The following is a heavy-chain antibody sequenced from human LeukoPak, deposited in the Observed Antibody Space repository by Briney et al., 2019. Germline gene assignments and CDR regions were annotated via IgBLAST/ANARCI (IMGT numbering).Heavy chain of an antibody. CDR3: ARDQSSGWSNWYFDL. V-gene: IGHV4-34*01. Sequence: SETLSLTCAVYGGSFSGYYWSWIRQPPGKGLEWIGEINHSGSTNYNPSLKSRVTMSVDTSKNQFSLKLSSVTAADTAVYYCARDQSSGWSNWYFDLWGRGTLVTVSS. J-gene: IGHJ2*01. D-gene: IGHD6-19*01. CDR1: GGSFSGYY. CDR2: INHSGST.